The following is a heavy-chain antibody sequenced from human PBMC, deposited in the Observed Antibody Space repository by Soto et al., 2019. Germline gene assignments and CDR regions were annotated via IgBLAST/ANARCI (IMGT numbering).Heavy chain of an antibody. CDR3: ASDYDSASFDY. J-gene: IGHJ4*02. V-gene: IGHV4-39*01. CDR1: GGSSGRSSYY. CDR2: IYYSGST. D-gene: IGHD3-3*01. Sequence: SETLSLTCTVSGGSSGRSSYYWGWIRQPPGKGLEWIGSIYYSGSTYYTPSLKSRVTISVDTSKNQFSLKLSSVTAADTAVYYCASDYDSASFDYWGQGTLVTVSS.